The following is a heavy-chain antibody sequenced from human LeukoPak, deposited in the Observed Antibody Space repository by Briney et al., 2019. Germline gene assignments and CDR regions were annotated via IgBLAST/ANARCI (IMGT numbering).Heavy chain of an antibody. J-gene: IGHJ3*02. V-gene: IGHV4-39*07. CDR3: ARDGPFSRDAFDI. Sequence: PSETLSLTCTVSGGSISSSSYYWGWIRQPPGKGLEWIGSIYYSGSTYYNPSLKSRVTISVDTSKNQFSLKLSSVTAADTAVYYCARDGPFSRDAFDIWGQGTMVTVSS. CDR1: GGSISSSSYY. CDR2: IYYSGST.